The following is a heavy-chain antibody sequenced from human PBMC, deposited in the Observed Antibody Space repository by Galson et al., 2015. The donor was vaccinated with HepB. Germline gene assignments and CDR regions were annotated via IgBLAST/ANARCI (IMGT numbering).Heavy chain of an antibody. Sequence: ETLSLTCAVYGGSFSGHYWSWIRQPPEKGLEWIGYIYYSGSTNYNPSLKSRVTISVDTSKNQFSLKLSSVTAADTAVYYCARDYGSWYAFDIWGQGTMVTVSS. D-gene: IGHD6-13*01. J-gene: IGHJ3*02. CDR3: ARDYGSWYAFDI. CDR1: GGSFSGHY. CDR2: IYYSGST. V-gene: IGHV4-59*11.